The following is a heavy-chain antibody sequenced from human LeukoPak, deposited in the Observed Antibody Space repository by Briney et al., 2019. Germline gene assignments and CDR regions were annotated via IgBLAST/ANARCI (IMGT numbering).Heavy chain of an antibody. CDR1: GGTFSSYA. J-gene: IGHJ4*02. D-gene: IGHD3-16*02. CDR2: IIPIFGTA. CDR3: ALTLDYDYVWGSYRRSDY. V-gene: IGHV1-69*01. Sequence: SAKVSCKASGGTFSSYAISWVRQAPGQGLEWMGGIIPIFGTANYAQKFQGRVTITADESTSTAYMELSSLRSEDTAVYYCALTLDYDYVWGSYRRSDYWGQGTLVTVSS.